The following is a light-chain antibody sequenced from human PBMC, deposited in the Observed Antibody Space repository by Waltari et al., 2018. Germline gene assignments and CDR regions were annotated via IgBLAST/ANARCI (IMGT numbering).Light chain of an antibody. CDR2: DTY. V-gene: IGLV1-44*01. Sequence: QSVLSQPPSASGTPGQSVTISCSGIKSIIHATTLNRYQQVPGTAPKLLIYDTYQRPSGVPDRFSGSKSGSSASLAISGLQSEDEADYFCSTWDDSLNGVVFGGGTRLTVL. J-gene: IGLJ2*01. CDR3: STWDDSLNGVV. CDR1: KSIIHATT.